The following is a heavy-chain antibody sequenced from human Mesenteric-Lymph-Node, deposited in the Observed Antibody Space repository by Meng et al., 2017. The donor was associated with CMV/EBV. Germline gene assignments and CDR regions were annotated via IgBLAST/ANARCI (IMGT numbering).Heavy chain of an antibody. V-gene: IGHV3-53*01. D-gene: IGHD2-2*01. J-gene: IGHJ6*02. Sequence: GGSLRLSCAASGFTVSSNYMSWVRQAPGKGLEWVSVIYSGGSTYYADSVKGRFTISRDNSKNTLYLQMNSLRAEDTAVYYCSKCFSSTSWDGMDVWGQGTTVTVSS. CDR3: SKCFSSTSWDGMDV. CDR2: IYSGGST. CDR1: GFTVSSNY.